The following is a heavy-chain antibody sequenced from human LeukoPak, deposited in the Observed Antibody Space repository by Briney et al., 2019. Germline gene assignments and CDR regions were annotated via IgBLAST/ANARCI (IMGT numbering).Heavy chain of an antibody. V-gene: IGHV1-2*06. D-gene: IGHD4-11*01. Sequence: GASVKVSCKASGYAFTGYYIHWVRQAPGQGLEWMGRINPNGGATNYAQKFQGRVTMTRDTSISTAYMELSRLISDDTAMYYCARQRDYSIQFDYWGQGSLVSLSS. CDR3: ARQRDYSIQFDY. CDR2: INPNGGAT. CDR1: GYAFTGYY. J-gene: IGHJ4*02.